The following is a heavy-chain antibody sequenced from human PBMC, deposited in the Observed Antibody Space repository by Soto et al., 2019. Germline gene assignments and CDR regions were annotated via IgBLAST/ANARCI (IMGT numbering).Heavy chain of an antibody. Sequence: GGSLRLSCAASGFTFSSYSMNWVRQAPGKGLEWVSYISSSSSTIYYADSVKGRFTISRDNAKNSLYLQMNSLRDEDTAVYYCARDRVNYDFWSGHYYHYYGMDVWGQGTTVTVSS. CDR2: ISSSSSTI. CDR1: GFTFSSYS. CDR3: ARDRVNYDFWSGHYYHYYGMDV. V-gene: IGHV3-48*02. J-gene: IGHJ6*02. D-gene: IGHD3-3*01.